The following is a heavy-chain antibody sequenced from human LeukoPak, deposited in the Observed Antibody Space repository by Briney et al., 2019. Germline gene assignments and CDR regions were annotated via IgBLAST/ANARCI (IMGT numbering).Heavy chain of an antibody. CDR3: ARHASSIWYFDH. D-gene: IGHD6-13*01. CDR2: IYPGDSDT. Sequence: GESLNISCKGSGYSLTNYWIGWVRQMPGKGLEWMGIIYPGDSDTRYSPSFEGQVTISADKSVGIVYLQWGSLKASDTAIYYCARHASSIWYFDHWGQGTLVTVSS. J-gene: IGHJ4*02. CDR1: GYSLTNYW. V-gene: IGHV5-51*01.